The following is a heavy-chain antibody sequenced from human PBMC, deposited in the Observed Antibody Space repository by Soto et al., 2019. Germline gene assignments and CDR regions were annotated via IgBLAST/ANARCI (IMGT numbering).Heavy chain of an antibody. CDR2: ISWNSGSI. Sequence: PGGSLRLSCAASGFTFDDYAMHWVRQAPGKGLEWVSGISWNSGSIGYADSVKGRFTISRDNAKNSLYLQMNSLRAEDTALYYCAKDMSAVAKDAFDIWGQGTMVTVSS. CDR1: GFTFDDYA. J-gene: IGHJ3*02. V-gene: IGHV3-9*01. CDR3: AKDMSAVAKDAFDI. D-gene: IGHD6-19*01.